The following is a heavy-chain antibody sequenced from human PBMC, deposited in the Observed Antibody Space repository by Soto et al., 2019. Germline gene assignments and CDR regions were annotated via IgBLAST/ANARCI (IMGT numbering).Heavy chain of an antibody. CDR1: GGSISSSSYY. J-gene: IGHJ6*02. CDR3: ARHGSSSWFHYYYYGMDV. Sequence: XGTLSLTCTVSGGSISSSSYYGGWIRQPPGKGLEWIGSIYYSGSTYYNPSLKSRVTISVDTSKNQFSLKLSSVTAADTAVYYCARHGSSSWFHYYYYGMDVWGQGTPVTVSS. CDR2: IYYSGST. D-gene: IGHD6-13*01. V-gene: IGHV4-39*01.